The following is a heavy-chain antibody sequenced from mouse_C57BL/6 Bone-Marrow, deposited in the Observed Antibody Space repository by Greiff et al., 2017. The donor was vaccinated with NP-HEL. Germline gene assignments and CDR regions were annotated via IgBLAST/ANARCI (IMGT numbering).Heavy chain of an antibody. J-gene: IGHJ2*01. V-gene: IGHV1-72*01. CDR3: AKGAFYYGNYDWFDY. Sequence: QVQLKQPGAELVKPGASVKLSCKASGYTFTSYWMHWVKQRPGRGLEWIGRIDPNSGGTKYNEKFKSKATLTVDKPSSTAYMQLSSLTSEDSAVYYCAKGAFYYGNYDWFDYWGQGTTLTVSS. CDR1: GYTFTSYW. CDR2: IDPNSGGT. D-gene: IGHD2-1*01.